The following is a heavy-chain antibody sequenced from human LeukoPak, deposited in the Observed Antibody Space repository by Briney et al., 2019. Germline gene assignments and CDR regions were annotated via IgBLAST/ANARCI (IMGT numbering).Heavy chain of an antibody. Sequence: SETLFLTCTVSGGSISSYYWSWIRQPPGKGLEWIGYIYYSGSTNYNPSLKSRVTISVDTSKNQFSLKLSSVTAADTAVYYCAREGGTGFDYWGQGTLVTVSS. D-gene: IGHD1-1*01. CDR1: GGSISSYY. J-gene: IGHJ4*02. V-gene: IGHV4-59*01. CDR3: AREGGTGFDY. CDR2: IYYSGST.